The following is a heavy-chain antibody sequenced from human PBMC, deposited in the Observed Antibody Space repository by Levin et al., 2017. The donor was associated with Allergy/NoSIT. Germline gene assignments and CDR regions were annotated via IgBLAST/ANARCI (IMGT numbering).Heavy chain of an antibody. CDR2: IYYSGST. V-gene: IGHV4-59*01. J-gene: IGHJ6*02. D-gene: IGHD3-10*01. CDR1: GDSISGYY. CDR3: ARDKIIMLRGDTYYYGMDV. Sequence: SETLSLTCTVSGDSISGYYWSWIRQPPGKGLEWIGHIYYSGSTNYNSSLKSRTTLSVDMSRNQFSLKLSSVTAGDTAVYYCARDKIIMLRGDTYYYGMDVWGQGTTVTVSS.